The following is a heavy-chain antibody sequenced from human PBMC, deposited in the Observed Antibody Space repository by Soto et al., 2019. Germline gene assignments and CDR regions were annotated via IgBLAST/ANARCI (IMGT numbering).Heavy chain of an antibody. CDR2: INPNSGAT. D-gene: IGHD5-12*01. Sequence: QVQLVQSGAEVEKPGASVMVSCKASGYSFSQYYLHWVRQAPGQGPEWMGWINPNSGATKYAQKLQGRVTMTRDTSVRTAFMELKWLQSDDTAVYYCARESGGATATLDYYYFYMDVWGRGTTVTVSS. CDR3: ARESGGATATLDYYYFYMDV. CDR1: GYSFSQYY. V-gene: IGHV1-2*02. J-gene: IGHJ6*03.